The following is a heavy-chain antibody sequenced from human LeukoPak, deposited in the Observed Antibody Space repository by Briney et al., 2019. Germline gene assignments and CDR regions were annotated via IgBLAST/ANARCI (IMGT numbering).Heavy chain of an antibody. Sequence: ASVKVSCKASGYTFTSYGIIWVRQAPGQGLEWMGWISAYNGNTNYAQKLQGRVTMTTDTSTSTAYMELRSLRSDDTAVYYCARATGTPFLGYYYYYYGMDVWGQGTTVTVSS. J-gene: IGHJ6*02. CDR1: GYTFTSYG. V-gene: IGHV1-18*01. CDR2: ISAYNGNT. D-gene: IGHD1-1*01. CDR3: ARATGTPFLGYYYYYYGMDV.